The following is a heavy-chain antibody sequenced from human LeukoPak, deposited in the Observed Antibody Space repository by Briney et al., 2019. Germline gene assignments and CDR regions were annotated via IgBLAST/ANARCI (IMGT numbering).Heavy chain of an antibody. D-gene: IGHD2-2*01. CDR1: GFTFGDYS. Sequence: GGSLRLSCAASGFTFGDYSMTWVRQAPGKGLAWVGSIRSKSYGERTEYAASVKGRFTISRDDSKNIAYLQMNSLETEDTAMYYCTRWHTTSWLDYWGQGTLVTVSS. J-gene: IGHJ4*02. CDR2: IRSKSYGERT. V-gene: IGHV3-49*04. CDR3: TRWHTTSWLDY.